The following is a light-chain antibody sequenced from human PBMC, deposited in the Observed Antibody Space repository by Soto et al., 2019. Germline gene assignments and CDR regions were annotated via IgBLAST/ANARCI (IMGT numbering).Light chain of an antibody. Sequence: AIEMTQSPSSLSASVGDRVTIACRASQGIGSDLAWYQQRPGKAPKLLIYAISSLQNGVPSRFTGSGSGTDFTLTINSLQPEDIATYYCLQDHIYLTFGGGTKVEIK. CDR2: AIS. V-gene: IGKV1-6*01. CDR1: QGIGSD. CDR3: LQDHIYLT. J-gene: IGKJ4*01.